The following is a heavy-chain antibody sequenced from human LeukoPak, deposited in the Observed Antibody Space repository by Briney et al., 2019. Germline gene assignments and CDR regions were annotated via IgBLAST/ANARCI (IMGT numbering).Heavy chain of an antibody. J-gene: IGHJ4*02. CDR3: AREGRYYYDSSGYYFQGYFDY. D-gene: IGHD3-22*01. CDR1: GFTFSSYA. V-gene: IGHV3-30-3*01. CDR2: ISYDGSNK. Sequence: GRSLRLSCAAPGFTFSSYAMHWVRQAPGKGLEWVAVISYDGSNKYYADSVKGRFTFSRDNSKNTLYLQMNSLRAEDTTVYYCAREGRYYYDSSGYYFQGYFDYWGQGTLVTVSS.